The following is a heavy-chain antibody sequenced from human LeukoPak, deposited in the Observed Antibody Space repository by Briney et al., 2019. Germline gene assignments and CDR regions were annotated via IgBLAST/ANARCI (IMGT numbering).Heavy chain of an antibody. CDR3: ARVDYGDYVAAVDI. D-gene: IGHD4-17*01. CDR2: IKQDGGEK. CDR1: GFTFNDYS. Sequence: PGGSLRLSCAASGFTFNDYSMNWIRQAPGKGLEWVANIKQDGGEKYYVDSVKGRFIISRDNGKNSLYLQMNSLRAEDTAVYYCARVDYGDYVAAVDIWGQGTMVTVFS. V-gene: IGHV3-7*01. J-gene: IGHJ3*02.